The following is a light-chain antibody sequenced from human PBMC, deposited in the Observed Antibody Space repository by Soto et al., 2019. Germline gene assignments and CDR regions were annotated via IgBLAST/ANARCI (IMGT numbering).Light chain of an antibody. CDR3: QQYNSYST. V-gene: IGKV3-11*01. J-gene: IGKJ1*01. Sequence: EIVLTQSPATLSLSPGERATLSCRASQSVSDYLAWYQQKPGQAPRLLIYDASNRATGIPARFSGSGSGTDFTLTISTLEPEDFAVYYCQQYNSYSTFGQGTKVEIK. CDR2: DAS. CDR1: QSVSDY.